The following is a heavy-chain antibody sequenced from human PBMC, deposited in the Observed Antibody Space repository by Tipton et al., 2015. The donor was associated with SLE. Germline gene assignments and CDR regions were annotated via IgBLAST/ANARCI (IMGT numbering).Heavy chain of an antibody. J-gene: IGHJ4*02. CDR3: ARGDGYNFDY. V-gene: IGHV4-34*01. CDR2: IYHSGST. CDR1: GGSFSGFY. D-gene: IGHD5-24*01. Sequence: TLSLTCAVYGGSFSGFYWGWIRQPPGKGLEWIGNIYHSGSTFYNPSLKSRVTISVDTSKNQFSLKLSSVTAADAAVYYCARGDGYNFDYWGQGTLVTVSS.